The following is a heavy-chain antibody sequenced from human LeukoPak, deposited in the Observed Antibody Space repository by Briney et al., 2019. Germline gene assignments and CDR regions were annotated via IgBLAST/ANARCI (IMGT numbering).Heavy chain of an antibody. V-gene: IGHV4-39*07. J-gene: IGHJ3*02. Sequence: PSETLSLTCTVSGGSISSSSYYWGWIRQPPGKGLEWIGSIYYSGSTYYNPSLKSRVTISVDTSKNQFSLKLSSVPAADTAVYYCARAGHWGSSYSDSSGYPDAFDIWGQGTMVTISS. D-gene: IGHD3-22*01. CDR3: ARAGHWGSSYSDSSGYPDAFDI. CDR1: GGSISSSSYY. CDR2: IYYSGST.